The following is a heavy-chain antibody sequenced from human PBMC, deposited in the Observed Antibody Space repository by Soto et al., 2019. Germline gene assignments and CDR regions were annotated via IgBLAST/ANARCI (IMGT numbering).Heavy chain of an antibody. CDR3: AKDPYYYDSSGYHGAFDI. J-gene: IGHJ3*02. CDR2: ISGSGGST. CDR1: GFTFSSYA. V-gene: IGHV3-23*01. D-gene: IGHD3-22*01. Sequence: GGSLRLSCAASGFTFSSYAMSWVRQAPGKGLEWVSAISGSGGSTYYADSVKGRFTISRDNSKNTLYLQMNSLRAEDTAVYYCAKDPYYYDSSGYHGAFDIWGQGTMVTVSS.